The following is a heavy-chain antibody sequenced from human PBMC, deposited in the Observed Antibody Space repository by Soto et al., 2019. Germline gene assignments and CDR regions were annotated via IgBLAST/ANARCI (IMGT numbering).Heavy chain of an antibody. V-gene: IGHV4-59*01. J-gene: IGHJ2*01. CDR3: ARGKEALPGWFGESTYWYFDL. Sequence: QVQLQESGPGLVKPSETLSLTCTVSGGSISSYYWSWIRQPPGKGLEWIGYIYYSGSTNYNPSLKSRVTISVDTSKNQFSLKLSPVTAADTSVYYCARGKEALPGWFGESTYWYFDLWGRGTLVTVSS. CDR2: IYYSGST. CDR1: GGSISSYY. D-gene: IGHD3-10*01.